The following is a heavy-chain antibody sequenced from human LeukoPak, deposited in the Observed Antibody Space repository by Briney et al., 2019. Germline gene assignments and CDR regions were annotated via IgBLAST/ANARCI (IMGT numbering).Heavy chain of an antibody. CDR1: GGSMSSRY. V-gene: IGHV4-59*11. Sequence: PTETLSLTCTVSGGSMSSRYWSRVRQPPGKGLEWIGYVYYSGTTNSNPSPKSGVTISVDTSKNQYSLNLRSVTAADTAFYYCARDVARSGDLFEWFDPWGQGTLVIVSS. CDR2: VYYSGTT. D-gene: IGHD3-10*01. CDR3: ARDVARSGDLFEWFDP. J-gene: IGHJ5*02.